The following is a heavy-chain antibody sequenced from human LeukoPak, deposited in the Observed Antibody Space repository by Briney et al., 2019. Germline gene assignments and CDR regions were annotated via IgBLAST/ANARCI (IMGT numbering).Heavy chain of an antibody. CDR2: IKKDGSEK. CDR3: VGGGEGRWDY. J-gene: IGHJ4*02. Sequence: GGSQRLFCAASGLTFSSYWMRWVRQAPGKGLEWVASIKKDGSEKHYVESVEGRFTISRDNAKNSPYLQMNSLRAEDTAVYYGVGGGEGRWDYWGQGALVTVSS. D-gene: IGHD2-15*01. CDR1: GLTFSSYW. V-gene: IGHV3-7*01.